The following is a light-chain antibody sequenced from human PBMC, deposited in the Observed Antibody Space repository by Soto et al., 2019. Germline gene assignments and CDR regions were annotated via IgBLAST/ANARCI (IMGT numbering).Light chain of an antibody. J-gene: IGKJ1*01. CDR2: DAS. CDR3: QHYNSYSEA. V-gene: IGKV3D-11*01. Sequence: EIVLTQSPATLSLSPGARATLSGKASQGVSSYLAGYQQKPGQAPRLLIYDASNRATGIPARFSGSGPGTDFTLTISSMQPDEFATYYCQHYNSYSEAFGQGTKVDIK. CDR1: QGVSSY.